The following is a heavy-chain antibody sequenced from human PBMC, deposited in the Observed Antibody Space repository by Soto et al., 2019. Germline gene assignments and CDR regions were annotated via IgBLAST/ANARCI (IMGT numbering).Heavy chain of an antibody. CDR3: ATWHEREHAYDV. V-gene: IGHV3-53*01. Sequence: GSLRLCVAAFGLSISGKKYVAWVRQAPGKGLEWVSALYDVDGSFYADSVKGRFTTSSDSSKTTVYLKMNDLRPDDTAVYYCATWHEREHAYDVWGQGTTVTVSS. D-gene: IGHD1-1*01. J-gene: IGHJ3*01. CDR2: LYDVDGS. CDR1: GLSISGKKY.